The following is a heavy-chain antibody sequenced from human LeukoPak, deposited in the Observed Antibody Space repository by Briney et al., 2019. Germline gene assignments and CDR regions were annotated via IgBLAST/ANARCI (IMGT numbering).Heavy chain of an antibody. Sequence: SGTLSLTCTVSGGSISSGGYYWSWIRQPPGKGLEWIGYIYYSGSTNYNPSLKSRVTISVDTSKNQFSLKLSSVTAADTAVYYCARTMIVIPRFDYWGQGTLVTVSS. CDR1: GGSISSGGYY. V-gene: IGHV4-61*08. J-gene: IGHJ4*02. CDR3: ARTMIVIPRFDY. D-gene: IGHD3-22*01. CDR2: IYYSGST.